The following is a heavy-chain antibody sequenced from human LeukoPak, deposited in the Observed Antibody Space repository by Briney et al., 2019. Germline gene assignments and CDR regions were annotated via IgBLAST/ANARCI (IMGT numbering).Heavy chain of an antibody. V-gene: IGHV1-2*02. D-gene: IGHD3-3*01. CDR1: GYTFTGYY. CDR2: INPNSGGT. Sequence: ASVKVSCKASGYTFTGYYMHWVRQAPGQGLEWMGWINPNSGGTNYAQKFQGRVTMTRDTSISTAYMELSRLRSDDTAVYYCARDDPADYDFWSGYSGYWGQGTLVTVSS. CDR3: ARDDPADYDFWSGYSGY. J-gene: IGHJ4*02.